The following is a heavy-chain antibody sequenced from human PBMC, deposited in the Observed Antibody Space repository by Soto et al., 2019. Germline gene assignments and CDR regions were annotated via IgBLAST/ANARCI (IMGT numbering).Heavy chain of an antibody. CDR2: ISSSSSTI. D-gene: IGHD3-10*01. CDR3: AHYYGSGSYYNDEFLAY. J-gene: IGHJ4*02. CDR1: GFTFSSYS. V-gene: IGHV3-48*01. Sequence: GGSLRLSCAASGFTFSSYSMNWVRQAPGKGLEWVSYISSSSSTIYYADSVKGRFTISRDNAKNSLYLQMNSLRAEDTAVYYCAHYYGSGSYYNDEFLAYWGQGTLVTVSS.